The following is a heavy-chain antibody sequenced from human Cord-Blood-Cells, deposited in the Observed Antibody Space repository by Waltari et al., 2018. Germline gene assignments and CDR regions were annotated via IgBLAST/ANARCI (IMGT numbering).Heavy chain of an antibody. CDR1: GGTFSSYA. CDR2: IIPIFGKA. J-gene: IGHJ5*02. D-gene: IGHD5-18*01. CDR3: ARAGTAMVRANWFDP. V-gene: IGHV1-69*01. Sequence: QVPLVQSGAEVKKPGSSVKVSCKASGGTFSSYAISWVRQAPGQGIEWRGGIIPIFGKANYARKFQGRVTITADESTTTAYMGLSSLRAEDTAVYYCARAGTAMVRANWFDPWGQGTLVTVSS.